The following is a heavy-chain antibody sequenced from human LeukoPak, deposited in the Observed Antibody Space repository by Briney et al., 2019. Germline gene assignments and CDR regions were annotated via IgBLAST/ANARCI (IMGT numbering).Heavy chain of an antibody. D-gene: IGHD2-15*01. CDR2: IIPIFGTA. CDR1: GGTFSSYA. J-gene: IGHJ4*02. V-gene: IGHV1-69*05. Sequence: ASVKVSCKASGGTFSSYAIGWVRQAPGQGLEWMGGIIPIFGTANYAQKFQGRVTITTDESTSTAYMELSSLRSEDTAVYYCARDRSPNCSGGSCYSDLDYWGQGTLVTVSS. CDR3: ARDRSPNCSGGSCYSDLDY.